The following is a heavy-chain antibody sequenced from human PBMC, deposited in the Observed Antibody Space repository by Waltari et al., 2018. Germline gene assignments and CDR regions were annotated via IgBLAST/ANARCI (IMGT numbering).Heavy chain of an antibody. Sequence: EVQLLESGGGLVRPGGSLRLSCEASGLSLSSYNLTWVRQPPGKGLEWVSSISSDSSYMHYADSVKGRFTISRDNAKNSLYLQLNSLRAEDTAVYYCATGGWGFYLGYWGQGTLVTVSS. CDR1: GLSLSSYN. CDR3: ATGGWGFYLGY. CDR2: ISSDSSYM. D-gene: IGHD7-27*01. J-gene: IGHJ4*02. V-gene: IGHV3-21*02.